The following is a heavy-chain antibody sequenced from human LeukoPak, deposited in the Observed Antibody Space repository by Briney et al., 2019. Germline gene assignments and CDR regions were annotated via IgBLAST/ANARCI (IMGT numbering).Heavy chain of an antibody. Sequence: SETLSLTCTVSGGSISSYYWSWIRQPPGKGLEWIGYIYYSGSTNYNPSLKSRVTISVDTSKNQFSLKLSSVTAADTAVYYCARGHYDFWSGYYMSGIYDYWGQGTLVTVSS. D-gene: IGHD3-3*01. V-gene: IGHV4-59*01. J-gene: IGHJ4*02. CDR2: IYYSGST. CDR1: GGSISSYY. CDR3: ARGHYDFWSGYYMSGIYDY.